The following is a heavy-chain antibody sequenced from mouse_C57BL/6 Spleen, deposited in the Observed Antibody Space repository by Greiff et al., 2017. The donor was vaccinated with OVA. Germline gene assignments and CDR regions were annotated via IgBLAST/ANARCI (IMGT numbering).Heavy chain of an antibody. D-gene: IGHD1-1*01. CDR1: GYTFTSYW. V-gene: IGHV1-53*01. Sequence: QVQLQQPGTELVKPGASVKLSCKASGYTFTSYWMHWVKQRPGQGLEWIGNINPSNGGSNHNEKFKSKATLTVDKSSSTAYMQLSSLTSEDSAVYYCVRTYYGSSYWYFDVWGTGTTVTVSS. CDR2: INPSNGGS. J-gene: IGHJ1*03. CDR3: VRTYYGSSYWYFDV.